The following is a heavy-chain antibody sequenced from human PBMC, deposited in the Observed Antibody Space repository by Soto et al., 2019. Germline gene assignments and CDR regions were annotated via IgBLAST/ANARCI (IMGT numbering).Heavy chain of an antibody. V-gene: IGHV4-59*01. CDR1: GGSIRSYY. Sequence: QVQLQESGPGLVKPSETLSLTCTVSGGSIRSYYWSWIRQPPGKGLEWIGYIYYSGNTNYNPSLKSRVTISVDTSKNQFSLRLSSVTAADTAVYYCARSSPYYGSGPSDYWGQGTLVTVSS. D-gene: IGHD3-10*01. CDR3: ARSSPYYGSGPSDY. CDR2: IYYSGNT. J-gene: IGHJ4*02.